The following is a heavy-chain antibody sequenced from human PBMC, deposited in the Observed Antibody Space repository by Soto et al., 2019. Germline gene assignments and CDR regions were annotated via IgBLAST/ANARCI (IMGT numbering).Heavy chain of an antibody. J-gene: IGHJ6*02. CDR2: ISYDGSNK. CDR1: GFTFSSYG. D-gene: IGHD6-13*01. V-gene: IGHV3-30*18. Sequence: AGGSLRLSCAASGFTFSSYGMHWVRQAPGKGLEWVAVISYDGSNKYYADSVKGRFTISRDNSKNTLYLQMNSLRAEDTAVYYCAKDNNSSSWYGYYYYYGMDVWGQGTTVTVSS. CDR3: AKDNNSSSWYGYYYYYGMDV.